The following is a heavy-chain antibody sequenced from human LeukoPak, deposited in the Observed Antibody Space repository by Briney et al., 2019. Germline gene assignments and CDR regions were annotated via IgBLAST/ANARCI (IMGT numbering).Heavy chain of an antibody. J-gene: IGHJ4*02. Sequence: GGSLRLSCAASGFTVSSNYMSWVRQAPGKGLEWVSVIHSDGITYYADSVKGRFTISRDNSINTLYLQMSNLRAEDTALYYCASTSIIRGYDHDQYYWGQGTLVTVSS. CDR1: GFTVSSNY. D-gene: IGHD5-12*01. V-gene: IGHV3-53*01. CDR3: ASTSIIRGYDHDQYY. CDR2: IHSDGIT.